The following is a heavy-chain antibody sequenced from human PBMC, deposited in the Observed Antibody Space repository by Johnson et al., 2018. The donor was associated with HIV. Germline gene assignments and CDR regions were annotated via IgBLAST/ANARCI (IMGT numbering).Heavy chain of an antibody. CDR1: GFTFSTYG. D-gene: IGHD1-26*01. J-gene: IGHJ3*02. CDR3: AKDRYGGSYPDAFDI. CDR2: IWYDGSNK. Sequence: QMLLVESGGGVVQPGRSLRLSCAVSGFTFSTYGMHWVRQGPGKGLEWVAVIWYDGSNKYYVDSVKGRFTISRDNSKNTLFLQMNSLRPEDTSVYYCAKDRYGGSYPDAFDIWGQGTMVTVSS. V-gene: IGHV3-33*06.